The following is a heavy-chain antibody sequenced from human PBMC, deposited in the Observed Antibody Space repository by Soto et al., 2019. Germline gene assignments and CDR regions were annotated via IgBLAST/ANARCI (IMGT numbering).Heavy chain of an antibody. CDR3: TAPRDEYGSGVSWFTYGMDI. J-gene: IGHJ6*02. CDR1: GFTFSDYA. D-gene: IGHD3-10*01. Sequence: PGGSLRLSCLASGFTFSDYAMTWVRHVPGRGLVWVASLDGAGGSTYYADSVRGRFTISRDNSQNTLFLQMKRLTVDDTAIYYCTAPRDEYGSGVSWFTYGMDIWGQGTTVTVSS. V-gene: IGHV3-23*01. CDR2: LDGAGGST.